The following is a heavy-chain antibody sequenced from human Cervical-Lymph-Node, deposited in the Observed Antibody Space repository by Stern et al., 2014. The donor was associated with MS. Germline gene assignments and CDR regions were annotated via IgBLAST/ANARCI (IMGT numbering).Heavy chain of an antibody. CDR3: ASSIFGVVSGADA. CDR2: ITSASSYL. CDR1: GFTFSTES. D-gene: IGHD3-3*02. Sequence: QLVQSGGGLVKPGGSLRLSCAASGFTFSTESMNWVRQAPGKGLEWVSSITSASSYLYYADSVKGRFTISRDNAKNSLFLQMNSLRADDTAVYYCASSIFGVVSGADAWGQGTLVTVSS. J-gene: IGHJ5*02. V-gene: IGHV3-21*01.